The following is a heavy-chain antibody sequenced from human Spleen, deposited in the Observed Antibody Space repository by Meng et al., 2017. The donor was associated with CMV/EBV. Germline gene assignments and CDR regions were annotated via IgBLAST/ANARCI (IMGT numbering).Heavy chain of an antibody. Sequence: ASVKVSCKASGGTFSSYTISWVRQAPGQGPECMGWITPYSGQAKYSQRFQGRVTLTTDTSTTTAHLELRRLKFDDTAVYYCARTGSMIRGVLARRPLDFDHYGMDVWGQGTSVTVSS. CDR3: ARTGSMIRGVLARRPLDFDHYGMDV. D-gene: IGHD3-10*01. V-gene: IGHV1-18*01. CDR1: GGTFSSYT. J-gene: IGHJ6*02. CDR2: ITPYSGQA.